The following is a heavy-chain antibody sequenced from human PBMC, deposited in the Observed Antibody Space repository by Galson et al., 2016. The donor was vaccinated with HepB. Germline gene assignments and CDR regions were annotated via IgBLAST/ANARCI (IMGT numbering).Heavy chain of an antibody. V-gene: IGHV3-21*06. J-gene: IGHJ4*02. CDR3: AREVVDDFDY. CDR2: ISSSSSYI. Sequence: SLRLSCAASGFIFSNYYMNWVRQAPGKGLEWVSSISSSSSYINYADSVKGRFTISRDNAKNSLYLQMNSLRAEDTAVYYCAREVVDDFDYWGQGTLVTVSS. D-gene: IGHD2-15*01. CDR1: GFIFSNYY.